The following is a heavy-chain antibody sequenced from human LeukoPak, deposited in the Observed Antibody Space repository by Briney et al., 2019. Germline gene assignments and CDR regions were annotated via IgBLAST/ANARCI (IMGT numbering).Heavy chain of an antibody. CDR2: INPNSGGT. Sequence: SVTVSCPASGYTFTRYSMHWVRQAPGKGLEWVGWINPNSGGTNYPHQFQGRITMTRDTSLNTAYMDPNMLSSYDTAGYYCSRSKILVRGVHLVNNWFDPWGQGTLVTVSS. D-gene: IGHD3-10*01. J-gene: IGHJ5*02. CDR1: GYTFTRYS. V-gene: IGHV1-2*02. CDR3: SRSKILVRGVHLVNNWFDP.